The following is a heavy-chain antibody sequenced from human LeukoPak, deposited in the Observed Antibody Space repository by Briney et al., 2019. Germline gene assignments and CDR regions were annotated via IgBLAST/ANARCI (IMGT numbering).Heavy chain of an antibody. Sequence: EASVKVSCKASGYTFTSYGISWVRQAPGQGPEWMGWISAYNGNTNYAQKLQGRVTMTTDTSTSTAYMELRSLRSDDTAVYYCARAGYCGGDCYLWDYWGQGTLVTVSS. CDR1: GYTFTSYG. CDR2: ISAYNGNT. CDR3: ARAGYCGGDCYLWDY. J-gene: IGHJ4*02. D-gene: IGHD2-21*02. V-gene: IGHV1-18*01.